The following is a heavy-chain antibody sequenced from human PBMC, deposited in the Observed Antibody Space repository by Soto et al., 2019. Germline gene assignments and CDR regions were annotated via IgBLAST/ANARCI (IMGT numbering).Heavy chain of an antibody. CDR1: GYSFTSYW. V-gene: IGHV5-51*01. J-gene: IGHJ6*02. D-gene: IGHD5-12*01. CDR3: ARRYPWLSSSHYYYYGMDV. CDR2: IYPGDSDT. Sequence: GESLKISCKGSGYSFTSYWIGWVRQMPGKGLEWMGIIYPGDSDTRYSPSFQGQVTNSADKSISTAYLKWSSLKASDTAMYNCARRYPWLSSSHYYYYGMDVWGQGTTVTVSS.